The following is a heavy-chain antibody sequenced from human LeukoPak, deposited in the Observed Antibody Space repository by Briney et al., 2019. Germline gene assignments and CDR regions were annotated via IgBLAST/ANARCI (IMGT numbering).Heavy chain of an antibody. D-gene: IGHD3/OR15-3a*01. CDR3: ARVGRRVGWTSDDAFDI. Sequence: GASVKVSCKASGGTFSSYAISWVRQAPGQGPEWMGGIIPIFGTANYAQKFQGRVTITADESTSTAYMELSSLRSEDTAVYYCARVGRRVGWTSDDAFDIWGQGTMVTVSS. CDR2: IIPIFGTA. V-gene: IGHV1-69*13. J-gene: IGHJ3*02. CDR1: GGTFSSYA.